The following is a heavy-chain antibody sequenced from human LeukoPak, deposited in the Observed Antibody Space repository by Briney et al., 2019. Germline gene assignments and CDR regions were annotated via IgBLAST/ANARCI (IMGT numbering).Heavy chain of an antibody. J-gene: IGHJ4*02. V-gene: IGHV3-7*01. Sequence: GGSLRLSCAASGFSFSSHWMSWVRQAPGKGLEWLANINQDGSEKNNVDSVKGRFTISRDNAKNSLYLQMNSLRAEDTAVYYCARDGVRDGLYFDYWGQGTPVTVSS. CDR2: INQDGSEK. CDR3: ARDGVRDGLYFDY. D-gene: IGHD5-24*01. CDR1: GFSFSSHW.